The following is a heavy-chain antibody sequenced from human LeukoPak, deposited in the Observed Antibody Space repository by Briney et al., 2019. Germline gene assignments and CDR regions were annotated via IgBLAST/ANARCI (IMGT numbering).Heavy chain of an antibody. Sequence: PGGSLRLSCAASGFTFSSYWMHLVRQAPGKGLVWVSRINSDGSSTSYADSVKGRFTISRDNAKNTLYLQMNSLRAEDTAVYYCARAGPYYYDSSGYYYSEYFQHWGQGTLVTVSS. D-gene: IGHD3-22*01. CDR2: INSDGSST. V-gene: IGHV3-74*01. J-gene: IGHJ1*01. CDR3: ARAGPYYYDSSGYYYSEYFQH. CDR1: GFTFSSYW.